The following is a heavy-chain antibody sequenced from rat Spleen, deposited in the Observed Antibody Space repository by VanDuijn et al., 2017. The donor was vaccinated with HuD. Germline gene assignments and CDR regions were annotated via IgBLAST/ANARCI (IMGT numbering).Heavy chain of an antibody. V-gene: IGHV2-30*01. J-gene: IGHJ2*01. CDR2: IWSGGST. Sequence: QVQLKESGPTLVQPSQTLSLTCTVTGFSLTSYNVHWVRQPPGKGLEWMGAIWSGGSTDYNSALKSRLSISRDTSKSQVFLKMNSLQTEDTATYFCASGIHDFWGQGVMVTVSS. D-gene: IGHD1-4*01. CDR1: GFSLTSYN. CDR3: ASGIHDF.